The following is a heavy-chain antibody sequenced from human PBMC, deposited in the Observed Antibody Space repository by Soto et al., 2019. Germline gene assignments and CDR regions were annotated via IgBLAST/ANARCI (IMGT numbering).Heavy chain of an antibody. CDR2: IDPSDSYT. J-gene: IGHJ6*02. V-gene: IGHV5-10-1*01. D-gene: IGHD3-22*01. Sequence: PXESLKVSCKCSGYSFTSYWISWVLQMPGKGLEWMGRIDPSDSYTNYSPSFQGHVTISADKSISTAYLQWSSLKASDTAMYYCARLGSNYHDSSVMTTYYYYYGMDVWGQGTTVTVSS. CDR3: ARLGSNYHDSSVMTTYYYYYGMDV. CDR1: GYSFTSYW.